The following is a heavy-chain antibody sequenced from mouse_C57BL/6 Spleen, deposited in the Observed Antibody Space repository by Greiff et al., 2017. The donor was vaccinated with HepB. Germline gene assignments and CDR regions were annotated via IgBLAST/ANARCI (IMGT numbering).Heavy chain of an antibody. V-gene: IGHV14-2*01. CDR1: GFNIKDYY. D-gene: IGHD1-1*01. CDR2: IDPEDGET. Sequence: VQLQQSGAELVKPGASVKLSCTASGFNIKDYYMHWVKQRTEQGLEWIGRIDPEDGETKYAQKFQGKATITADTSSNTAYLQLSSLTSEHTAVYYCARSCYYSSSYVPFAYWGQGTLVTVSA. J-gene: IGHJ3*01. CDR3: ARSCYYSSSYVPFAY.